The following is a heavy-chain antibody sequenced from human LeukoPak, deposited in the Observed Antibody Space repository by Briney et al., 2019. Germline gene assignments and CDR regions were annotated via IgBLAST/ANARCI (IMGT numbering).Heavy chain of an antibody. CDR3: AKVRASSWYEEPFDY. CDR2: ISGSGGST. D-gene: IGHD6-13*01. J-gene: IGHJ4*02. Sequence: PGGSLRLSCAASGFTFSSYAMSWVRQAPGKGLEWVSAISGSGGSTYYADSVKGRFTISRDNSKNTLYLQMNSLRAEDTAVYYCAKVRASSWYEEPFDYWGQGTLVTVSS. CDR1: GFTFSSYA. V-gene: IGHV3-23*01.